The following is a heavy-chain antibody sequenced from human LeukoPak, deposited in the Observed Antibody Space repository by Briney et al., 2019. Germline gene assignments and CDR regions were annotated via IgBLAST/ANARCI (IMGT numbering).Heavy chain of an antibody. J-gene: IGHJ5*02. CDR1: GGSLSGNY. V-gene: IGHV4-34*01. Sequence: PSETLSLTCAVYGGSLSGNYWSWIRQPPGKGLEWIGEINHSGSTNYNPSLKSRVTISVDTSKNQFSLKLSSVTAADTAVYYCARGRAYSYGYPPPKYNWFDPWGQGTLVTVSS. CDR2: INHSGST. D-gene: IGHD5-18*01. CDR3: ARGRAYSYGYPPPKYNWFDP.